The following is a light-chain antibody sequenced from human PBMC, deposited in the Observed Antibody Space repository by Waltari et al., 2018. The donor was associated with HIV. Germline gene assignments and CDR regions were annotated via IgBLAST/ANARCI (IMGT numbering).Light chain of an antibody. CDR2: RSN. V-gene: IGLV1-47*01. CDR1: GSNLGSNF. Sequence: QSVLTQPPSASGTPGQGVTMTCSGSGSNLGSNFVTWYKHVPGTAPKLLVFRSNERPSGVPDRFAGSKSDTSASLAISDLRSDDEADYYCASWDDRLSAIVFGGGTKLTVL. J-gene: IGLJ3*02. CDR3: ASWDDRLSAIV.